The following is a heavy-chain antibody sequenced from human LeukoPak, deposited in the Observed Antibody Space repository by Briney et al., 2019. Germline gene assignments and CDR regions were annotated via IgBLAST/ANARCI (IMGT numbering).Heavy chain of an antibody. J-gene: IGHJ6*02. CDR2: ITGDGSST. Sequence: PGGSLRLSCAASGFTFSIFWMHWVRQAPGKGLVWVLRITGDGSSTSYADSVKGRFTISRDNAKNTLYLQMNSLRAEDSAVYYCARGYGMDVWGQGTTVTVSS. V-gene: IGHV3-74*01. CDR3: ARGYGMDV. CDR1: GFTFSIFW.